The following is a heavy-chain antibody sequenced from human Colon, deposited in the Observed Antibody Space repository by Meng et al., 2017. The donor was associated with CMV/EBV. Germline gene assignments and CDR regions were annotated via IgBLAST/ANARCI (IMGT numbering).Heavy chain of an antibody. V-gene: IGHV3-48*04. D-gene: IGHD3-16*02. CDR3: ARKGWNYREAFDM. CDR1: GFTFGSFA. Sequence: GESLKISCAAAGFTFGSFAMSWVRQAPGKGLEWISHISTQSLTTVYADSVKGRFNISRDNAKNSVYLQMNSLRAEDTAVYYCARKGWNYREAFDMWGQGTRVTVSS. J-gene: IGHJ3*02. CDR2: ISTQSLTT.